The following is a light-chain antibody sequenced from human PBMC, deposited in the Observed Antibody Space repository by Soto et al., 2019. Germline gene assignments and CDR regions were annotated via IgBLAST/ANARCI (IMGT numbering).Light chain of an antibody. Sequence: DIQMTQSPSNLSASVGDRVTSTCRASQSISSWLAWYQQKPGKAPKLLIYKASSLESGVPSRFSGSGSGTEFTLTISSLQPDDFATYYCQQYNSYPLTFGGGTKVEMK. V-gene: IGKV1-5*03. CDR3: QQYNSYPLT. CDR1: QSISSW. J-gene: IGKJ4*01. CDR2: KAS.